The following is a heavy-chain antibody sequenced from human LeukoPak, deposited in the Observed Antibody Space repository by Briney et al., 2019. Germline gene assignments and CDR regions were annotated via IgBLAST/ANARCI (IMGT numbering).Heavy chain of an antibody. D-gene: IGHD5-18*01. J-gene: IGHJ4*02. CDR2: INPSGGST. Sequence: GASVKVSCKASGYTFTSYYMHWVRQAPGQGLEWVGIINPSGGSTSYAQKFQGRVTMTRDMSTSTVYMELSSLRSEDTAVYYCAARGYSYGYPDSVFPVDYWGQGTLVTVSS. CDR3: AARGYSYGYPDSVFPVDY. V-gene: IGHV1-46*01. CDR1: GYTFTSYY.